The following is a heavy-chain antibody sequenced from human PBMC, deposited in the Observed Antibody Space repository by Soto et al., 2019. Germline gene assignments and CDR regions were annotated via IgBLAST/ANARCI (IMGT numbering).Heavy chain of an antibody. V-gene: IGHV3-30-3*01. J-gene: IGHJ3*02. CDR3: AREEELDAFDI. CDR2: ISYDGSNK. CDR1: GFTFSSYA. Sequence: QVQLVESGGGVVQPGRSLRLSCAASGFTFSSYAMHWVRQAPGEGLEWVAVISYDGSNKYYADSVKGRFTISRDNSKNTLYLQMNSLRAEDTAVYYCAREEELDAFDIWGQGTMVTVSS. D-gene: IGHD1-26*01.